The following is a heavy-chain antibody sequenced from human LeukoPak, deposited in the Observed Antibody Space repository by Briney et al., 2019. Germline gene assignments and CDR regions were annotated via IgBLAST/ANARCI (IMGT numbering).Heavy chain of an antibody. CDR1: GFTSSSYG. D-gene: IGHD2-8*02. J-gene: IGHJ4*02. CDR3: ARGPDTGFDY. V-gene: IGHV3-30*02. Sequence: QAGGSLRLSCAASGFTSSSYGMHWVRQAPGKGLEWVAFIRYDGSNKYYADSVKGRFTISRDNSKNTLYLQMNSLRAEDTAVYYCARGPDTGFDYWGQGTLVTVSS. CDR2: IRYDGSNK.